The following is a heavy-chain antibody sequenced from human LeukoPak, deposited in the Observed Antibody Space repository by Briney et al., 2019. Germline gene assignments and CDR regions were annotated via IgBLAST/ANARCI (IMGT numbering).Heavy chain of an antibody. CDR1: GGSISSSSYY. J-gene: IGHJ4*02. V-gene: IGHV4-39*01. Sequence: SETLSLTCTVSGGSISSSSYYWGWIRQPPGKGLEWIGSIYSGGSTYYNPSLKSRVTISVDTSKNQFSLKLSSVTAADTAGYYCASSTGSFDYWGQGTLVTVSS. D-gene: IGHD4-17*01. CDR2: IYSGGST. CDR3: ASSTGSFDY.